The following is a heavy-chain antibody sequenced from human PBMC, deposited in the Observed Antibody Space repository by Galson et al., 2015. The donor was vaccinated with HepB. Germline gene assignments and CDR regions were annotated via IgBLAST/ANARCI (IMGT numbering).Heavy chain of an antibody. D-gene: IGHD3-10*01. Sequence: QSGAEVKKPGESLRISCKGSGYSFTSYWISWVRQMPGKGLEWMGRIDPSDSYTNYNPSLKSRVTISVDTSKNQFSLKLSSVTAADTAVYYCARDRPLPHGSGTVTYYYYGMDVWGQGTTVTVSS. J-gene: IGHJ6*02. CDR2: IDPSDSYT. CDR3: ARDRPLPHGSGTVTYYYYGMDV. CDR1: GYSFTSYW. V-gene: IGHV5-10-1*01.